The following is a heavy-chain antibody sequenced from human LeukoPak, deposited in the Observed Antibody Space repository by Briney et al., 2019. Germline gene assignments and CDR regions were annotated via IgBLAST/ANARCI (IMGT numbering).Heavy chain of an antibody. CDR3: AREGYSSSSPCDY. CDR1: GGTFSSYA. Sequence: GASVKVPCKASGGTFSSYAISWVRQAPGQGLEWMGRIIPILGIANYAQKFQGRVTITADKSTSTAYMELSSLRSEDTAVYYCAREGYSSSSPCDYWGQGTLVTVSS. D-gene: IGHD6-6*01. V-gene: IGHV1-69*04. J-gene: IGHJ4*02. CDR2: IIPILGIA.